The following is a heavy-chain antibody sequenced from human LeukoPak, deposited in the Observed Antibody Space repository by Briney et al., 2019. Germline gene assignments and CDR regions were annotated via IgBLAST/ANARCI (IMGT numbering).Heavy chain of an antibody. J-gene: IGHJ6*02. CDR1: GFTFSSYA. CDR3: ARDRPDYGVPQGYGMDV. CDR2: ISSSGSTI. V-gene: IGHV3-48*03. Sequence: GGSLRPSCAASGFTFSSYAMYWVRQAPGKGLEWVSYISSSGSTIYYADSVKGRFTISRDNAKNSLYLQMNSLRAEDTAVYYCARDRPDYGVPQGYGMDVWGQGTTVTVSS. D-gene: IGHD4-17*01.